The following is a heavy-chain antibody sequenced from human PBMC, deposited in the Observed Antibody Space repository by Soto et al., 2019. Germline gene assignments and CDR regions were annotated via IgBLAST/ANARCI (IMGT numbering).Heavy chain of an antibody. CDR2: INHSGNT. J-gene: IGHJ3*02. CDR1: GGSISGYY. CDR3: AHKPSSTSWSNAFDI. D-gene: IGHD2-2*01. V-gene: IGHV4-34*01. Sequence: PSETLSLTCTVYGGSISGYYWSWIRQTPGKGLEWIGEINHSGNTNYNPSLKSRVTISIDTSKNQFSLKLSSVTAADTAIYYCAHKPSSTSWSNAFDIWGQGTMVTVSS.